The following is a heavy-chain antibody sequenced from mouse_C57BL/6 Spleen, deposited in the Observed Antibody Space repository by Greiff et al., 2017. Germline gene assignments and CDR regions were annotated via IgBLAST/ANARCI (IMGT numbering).Heavy chain of an antibody. CDR3: VRHWSTMVTHWYCEV. V-gene: IGHV5-6*01. D-gene: IGHD2-2*01. CDR2: ISSGGSYT. J-gene: IGHJ1*03. CDR1: GFTFSSYG. Sequence: EVHLVESGGDLVKPGGSLKLSCAASGFTFSSYGMSWVRQTPDKRLEWVATISSGGSYTYYPDSVKGRFTISRDKAKNTLYLQMSSLKSEDTAMYFCVRHWSTMVTHWYCEVWGTGTTVTVSS.